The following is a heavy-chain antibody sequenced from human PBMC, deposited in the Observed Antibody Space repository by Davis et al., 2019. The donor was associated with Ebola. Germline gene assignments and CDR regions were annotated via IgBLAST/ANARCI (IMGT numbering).Heavy chain of an antibody. CDR2: TTSSSRYI. D-gene: IGHD2-2*01. CDR1: GFTFTSYS. Sequence: PGESLKISCAASGFTFTSYSMNWVRQAPGKGLEWVSSTTSSSRYIYYADSVKGRFTISRDNAKNSVYLQMNSLRAEDTAVYYCATRYCSSTSCNRYFQHWGQGTLVTVSS. CDR3: ATRYCSSTSCNRYFQH. J-gene: IGHJ1*01. V-gene: IGHV3-21*01.